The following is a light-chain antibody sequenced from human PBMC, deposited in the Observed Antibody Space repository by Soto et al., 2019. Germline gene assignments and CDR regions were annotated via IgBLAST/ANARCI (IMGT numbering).Light chain of an antibody. Sequence: DIVMRQSPASLSESRGERATLSWRASQSGSDNLAWYQQKPGQAPRLLIYGASTRATVIPARFSGSGSGTEFTLTIGSLQSEDFAVYYCQQYANWPRTFGGGTKVVIK. CDR3: QQYANWPRT. CDR2: GAS. V-gene: IGKV3D-15*01. J-gene: IGKJ4*01. CDR1: QSGSDN.